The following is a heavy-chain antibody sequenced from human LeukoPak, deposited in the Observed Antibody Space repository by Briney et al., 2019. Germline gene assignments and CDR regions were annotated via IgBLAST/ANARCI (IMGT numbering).Heavy chain of an antibody. J-gene: IGHJ4*02. CDR3: ARTTSFTASGYDY. V-gene: IGHV1-8*03. CDR1: GYTFTNYH. D-gene: IGHD6-25*01. Sequence: GASVKVSCKASGYTFTNYHINWVRQAPGQGLEWVGCMNPNNGDSGFAQNFQGRVAITRDTSMSTAYMDLGSLRSEDTAVYFCARTTSFTASGYDYWGQGTLVTVSS. CDR2: MNPNNGDS.